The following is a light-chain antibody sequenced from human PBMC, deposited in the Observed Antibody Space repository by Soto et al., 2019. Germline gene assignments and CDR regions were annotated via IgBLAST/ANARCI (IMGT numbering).Light chain of an antibody. CDR3: QTWGSGIVV. CDR1: SGHSNYA. J-gene: IGLJ2*01. V-gene: IGLV4-69*01. Sequence: QLVLTQSPSASASLGPSVKLTCTLSSGHSNYAIAWHQQQSEKGPRYLMKLNSDVSHSKGDGIPDRFSGSSSGAERYLTISRLQSEDDADYYCQTWGSGIVVFGGGTKLTVL. CDR2: LNSDVSH.